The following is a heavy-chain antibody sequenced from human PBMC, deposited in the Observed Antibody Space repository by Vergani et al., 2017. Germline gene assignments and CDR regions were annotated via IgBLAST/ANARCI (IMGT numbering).Heavy chain of an antibody. D-gene: IGHD4-17*01. CDR3: ATPQTVTTGGMEV. CDR1: GSTFTDHY. J-gene: IGHJ6*02. V-gene: IGHV1-69-2*01. Sequence: EGQLVQSGAEVKKHGATTKISCTVSGSTFTDHYMHWVKQAPGKGLEGMGLVDPEDGETIYAGKFKGRVTIAADTSTDTAHLELSSLRSEDTAVYYCATPQTVTTGGMEVWGQGTTVIVSS. CDR2: VDPEDGET.